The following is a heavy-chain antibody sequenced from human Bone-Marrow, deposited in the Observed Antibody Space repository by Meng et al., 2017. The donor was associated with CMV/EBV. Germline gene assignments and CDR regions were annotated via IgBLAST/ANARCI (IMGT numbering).Heavy chain of an antibody. CDR3: ARDEGGDNYFDY. J-gene: IGHJ4*02. V-gene: IGHV3-53*01. CDR1: GFTVSSNY. D-gene: IGHD2-21*01. Sequence: GGSLRLSCAASGFTVSSNYMSWVRQAPGKGLEWVSVIYSGGSTYYADSVKGRFTISRDNSKNTLYLQMNSLRAEDTAVYYCARDEGGDNYFDYWGQGTLVTVYS. CDR2: IYSGGST.